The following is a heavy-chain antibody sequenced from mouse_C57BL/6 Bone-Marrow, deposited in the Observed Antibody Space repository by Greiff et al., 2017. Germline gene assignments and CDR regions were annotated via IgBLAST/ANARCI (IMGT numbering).Heavy chain of an antibody. Sequence: VQLQQSGAELVRPGASVTLSCKASGYTFTDYEMHWVKQTPVHGLEWIGAIDPETGGTAYNQKFKGKAILTADKSSSTAYMELRSLTSEDSAVYYCTSRYYSCYFDVWGTGTTVTVSS. CDR2: IDPETGGT. CDR3: TSRYYSCYFDV. CDR1: GYTFTDYE. J-gene: IGHJ1*03. D-gene: IGHD1-1*01. V-gene: IGHV1-15*01.